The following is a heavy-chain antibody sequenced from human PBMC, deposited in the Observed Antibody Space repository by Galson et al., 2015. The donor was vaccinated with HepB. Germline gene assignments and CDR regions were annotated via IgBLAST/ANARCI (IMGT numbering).Heavy chain of an antibody. D-gene: IGHD3-10*01. CDR1: GFSLRDTGVA. CDR2: FYWYGDQ. CDR3: AHKGRGSGSFPI. J-gene: IGHJ4*02. Sequence: PALVKPTQTLTLTCTFFGFSLRDTGVAVAWIRQPPGKALESLAVFYWYGDQSYNPSLQSRLAITKDTSKNQVVLTMTNVDPADTATYFCAHKGRGSGSFPIWGQGTLVIVSS. V-gene: IGHV2-5*01.